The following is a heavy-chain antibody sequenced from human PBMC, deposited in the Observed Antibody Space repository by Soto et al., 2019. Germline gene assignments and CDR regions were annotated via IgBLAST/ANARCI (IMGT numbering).Heavy chain of an antibody. J-gene: IGHJ3*02. Sequence: PGGSLRLSCAASGFTFISYAMHWVLQAPGKGLEWVAVISYDGSNKYYADSVKGRFTISRDNSKNTLYLQMNSLRAEDTAVYYCARDPPGLGAFDIWGQGTMVTVSS. CDR2: ISYDGSNK. D-gene: IGHD3-16*01. CDR3: ARDPPGLGAFDI. V-gene: IGHV3-30-3*01. CDR1: GFTFISYA.